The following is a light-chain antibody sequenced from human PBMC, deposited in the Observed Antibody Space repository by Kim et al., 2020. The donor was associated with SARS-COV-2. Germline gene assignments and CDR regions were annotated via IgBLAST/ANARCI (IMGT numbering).Light chain of an antibody. Sequence: SEHIGDRLDITCRASQNIRGWLAWYQQKPGKAPKLLIQEASNLESGVPSRFSGSGSGKEFPFTITSLQPDDSATYYCQQYDGYWTFGQGTKVDIK. CDR3: QQYDGYWT. V-gene: IGKV1-5*03. J-gene: IGKJ1*01. CDR2: EAS. CDR1: QNIRGW.